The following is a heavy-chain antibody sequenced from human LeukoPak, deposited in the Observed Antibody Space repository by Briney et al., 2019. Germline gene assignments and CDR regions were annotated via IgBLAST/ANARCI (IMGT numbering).Heavy chain of an antibody. CDR2: INHSGST. D-gene: IGHD6-13*01. V-gene: IGHV4-39*06. CDR3: ARGRGDGSSWYYYYYYMDV. Sequence: SETLSLTCTVSGGSISSSSYYWSWIRQPPGKGLEWIGEINHSGSTNYNPSLKSRVTISVDTSKNQFPLKLSSVTAADTAVYYCARGRGDGSSWYYYYYYMDVWGKGTTVTVSS. CDR1: GGSISSSSYY. J-gene: IGHJ6*03.